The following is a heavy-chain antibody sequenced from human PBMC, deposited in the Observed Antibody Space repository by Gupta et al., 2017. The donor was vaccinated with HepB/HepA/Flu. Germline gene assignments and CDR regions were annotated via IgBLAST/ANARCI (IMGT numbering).Heavy chain of an antibody. D-gene: IGHD3-3*01. J-gene: IGHJ3*02. Sequence: EVQLVESGGGLVQPGGSLRLSCAASGFTFSSYWMHWVRQAPGKGLVWVARINSDGSSTSYADSGKGRFTISRDNAKNTRDLQMNSLRAEETAVYYCAIEADDCWTPGDAFAIGGQGTMVTVSS. CDR3: AIEADDCWTPGDAFAI. CDR2: INSDGSST. V-gene: IGHV3-74*01. CDR1: GFTFSSYW.